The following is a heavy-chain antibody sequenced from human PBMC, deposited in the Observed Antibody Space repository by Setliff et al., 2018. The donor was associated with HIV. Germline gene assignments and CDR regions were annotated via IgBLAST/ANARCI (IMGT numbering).Heavy chain of an antibody. CDR2: FYSNGNK. CDR1: GFTVNSNY. D-gene: IGHD3-22*01. J-gene: IGHJ6*02. CDR3: ARDRPTGYYDSGGTLDV. V-gene: IGHV3-53*05. Sequence: GGSLRLSCAASGFTVNSNYINWVRQAPGKGLEWVSVFYSNGNKYYADSVKGRFTISRDNSKNTLYLQMNSLRSEDTAVYYCARDRPTGYYDSGGTLDVWGQGTTVTVSS.